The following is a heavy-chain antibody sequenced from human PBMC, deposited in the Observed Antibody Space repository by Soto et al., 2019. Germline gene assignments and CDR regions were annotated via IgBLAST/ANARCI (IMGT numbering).Heavy chain of an antibody. D-gene: IGHD6-19*01. CDR2: INPNSGGT. CDR1: GYTFTGYY. CDR3: ARAPTKHSSGWYYYYGMDV. J-gene: IGHJ6*02. Sequence: DAVKVSCKASGYTFTGYYMHWVRQAPGQGLEWMGWINPNSGGTNYAQKFQGWVTMTRDTSISTAYMELSRLRSDDTAVYYCARAPTKHSSGWYYYYGMDVCGQVSTVTVSS. V-gene: IGHV1-2*04.